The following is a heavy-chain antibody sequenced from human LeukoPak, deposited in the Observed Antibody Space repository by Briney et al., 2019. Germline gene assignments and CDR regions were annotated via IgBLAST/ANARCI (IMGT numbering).Heavy chain of an antibody. CDR3: ARRSGSDALDI. CDR1: GYSFTSYW. V-gene: IGHV5-51*01. Sequence: GESLKISRKGSGYSFTSYWIAWVRQMPGKGLEWMGIIYPGDSYTTYSPSFQGQVTISADKSISTAYLQWRSLKASDTAMYYCARRSGSDALDIWGQATMVTVSS. D-gene: IGHD3-10*01. J-gene: IGHJ3*02. CDR2: IYPGDSYT.